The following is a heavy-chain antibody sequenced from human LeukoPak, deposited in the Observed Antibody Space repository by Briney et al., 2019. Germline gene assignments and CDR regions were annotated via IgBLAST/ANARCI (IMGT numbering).Heavy chain of an antibody. Sequence: PGGSLRLSCAASTFTFSNYGMQWVRQTPGKGLEWVAVVSSDGSVEYYGDSVKGRFTISRDNSKNTLCLQMNSLRVEDTAVYYCVKEFGGHSYGAYFDYWGQGTLVTVSS. J-gene: IGHJ4*02. V-gene: IGHV3-30*18. CDR3: VKEFGGHSYGAYFDY. CDR1: TFTFSNYG. D-gene: IGHD5-18*01. CDR2: VSSDGSVE.